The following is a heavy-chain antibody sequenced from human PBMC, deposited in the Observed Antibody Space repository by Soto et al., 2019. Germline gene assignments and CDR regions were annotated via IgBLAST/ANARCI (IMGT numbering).Heavy chain of an antibody. Sequence: QAQLVESGGGVVQPGRSLRLSCAASGFAFSSYGMHRVRQAPGTGLEWVAVISYDGSLQHYPDSVKGRFTISRDNSKNMVLLQMSSLRAEDTAVYYCVSDRGYGHASVPYSWGQGTLVSVSS. CDR3: VSDRGYGHASVPYS. J-gene: IGHJ4*02. V-gene: IGHV3-30*03. CDR1: GFAFSSYG. CDR2: ISYDGSLQ. D-gene: IGHD5-18*01.